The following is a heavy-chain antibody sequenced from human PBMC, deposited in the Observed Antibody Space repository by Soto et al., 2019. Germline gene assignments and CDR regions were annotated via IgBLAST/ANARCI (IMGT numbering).Heavy chain of an antibody. J-gene: IGHJ6*02. V-gene: IGHV4-34*01. CDR1: GGSFSGYY. CDR2: INHSGST. D-gene: IGHD3-22*01. Sequence: PSETLSLTCAVYGGSFSGYYWSWIRQPPGKGLEWIGEINHSGSTNYNPSLKRRVTISVDTSKNQFSLKLSSVTAADTAVYYCARGRGYYDSSGYYWGYYYYYGMDVWGQGTTVTVSS. CDR3: ARGRGYYDSSGYYWGYYYYYGMDV.